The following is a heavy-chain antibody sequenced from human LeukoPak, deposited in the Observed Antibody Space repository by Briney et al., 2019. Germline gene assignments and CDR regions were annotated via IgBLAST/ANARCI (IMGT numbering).Heavy chain of an antibody. CDR1: GDSISSYY. CDR2: IYSTGST. Sequence: SETLSLTCTVSGDSISSYYWRWIRQPAGKGLEWIGRIYSTGSTNYNHSLKRRVTMSVDTSKHQFPRRLRSVTAADTAVYYCARQVASAGTAGFDFWGQGALVTVSS. D-gene: IGHD6-13*01. CDR3: ARQVASAGTAGFDF. V-gene: IGHV4-4*07. J-gene: IGHJ4*02.